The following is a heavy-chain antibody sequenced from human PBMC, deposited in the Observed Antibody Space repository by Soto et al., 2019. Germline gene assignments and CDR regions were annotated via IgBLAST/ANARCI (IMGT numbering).Heavy chain of an antibody. V-gene: IGHV2-26*01. CDR2: IFSNDEK. D-gene: IGHD6-19*01. CDR1: GFSLSNARMG. CDR3: ARRFIAVAGRGNDP. Sequence: QVTLKESGPVLVKPTETLTLTCTVSGFSLSNARMGVSWIRQPPGKALEWLAHIFSNDEKSYSTSLKSRLTTSMERSQSQVVLTLSNIAPVDTATYYCARRFIAVAGRGNDPGGLGTLVTVS. J-gene: IGHJ5*02.